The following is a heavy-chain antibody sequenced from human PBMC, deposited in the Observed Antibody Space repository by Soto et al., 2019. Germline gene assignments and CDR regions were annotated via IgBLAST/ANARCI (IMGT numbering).Heavy chain of an antibody. J-gene: IGHJ4*02. CDR2: LSYDGSNK. D-gene: IGHD6-19*01. CDR3: ARDKSPYSSGWHNRHFDY. CDR1: GFTFSSYA. V-gene: IGHV3-30-3*01. Sequence: QVQLVESGGGVVQPGRSLRLSCAASGFTFSSYAMHWVRQAPGKGLEWVAVLSYDGSNKYYADSVKGRFTISRDNSKNKLYLQMNSLRAEDTAVYYCARDKSPYSSGWHNRHFDYGGQGTRVTVSS.